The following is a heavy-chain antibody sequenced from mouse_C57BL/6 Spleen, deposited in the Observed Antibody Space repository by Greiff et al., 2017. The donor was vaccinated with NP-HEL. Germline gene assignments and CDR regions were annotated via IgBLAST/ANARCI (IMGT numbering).Heavy chain of an antibody. CDR3: ARDYGSSYDFDY. V-gene: IGHV1-82*01. CDR2: IYPGDGDT. J-gene: IGHJ2*01. CDR1: GYAFSSSW. Sequence: VQLQQSGPELVKPGASVKISCKASGYAFSSSWMNWVKQRPGKGLEWIGRIYPGDGDTNYNGKFKGKATLTADKSSSTAYMQLSSLTSEDSAVYFCARDYGSSYDFDYWGQGTTLTVSS. D-gene: IGHD1-1*01.